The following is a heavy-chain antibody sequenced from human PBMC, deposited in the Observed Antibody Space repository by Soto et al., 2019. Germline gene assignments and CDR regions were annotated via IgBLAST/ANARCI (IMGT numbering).Heavy chain of an antibody. Sequence: QITLKESGPTLVKPTQTLTLTCTFSGFSLSTSGVGVGWIRQPPGPALEWLAFIYWDDDKRYSPSLKSRHTISKDTSKHQVVLTMTNMDPVDTATYYCAHRRVVPAKGNNWFDTWGQGTLVIVSS. CDR3: AHRRVVPAKGNNWFDT. CDR2: IYWDDDK. J-gene: IGHJ5*02. CDR1: GFSLSTSGVG. D-gene: IGHD2-15*01. V-gene: IGHV2-5*02.